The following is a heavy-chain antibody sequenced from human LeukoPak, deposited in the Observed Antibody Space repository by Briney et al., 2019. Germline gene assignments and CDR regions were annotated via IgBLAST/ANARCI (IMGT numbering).Heavy chain of an antibody. V-gene: IGHV3-30*18. J-gene: IGHJ6*02. CDR3: AKDPLDGSYYYYYGMDV. Sequence: GGSLRLSCAASGFTFSSYGMHWVRQAPGKGLEWVAVISYDGSNKYYADSVKGRFTISRDNSKNTLYLQMNSLRAEDTAVYYCAKDPLDGSYYYYYGMDVWGQGTTVTVSS. CDR1: GFTFSSYG. D-gene: IGHD1-26*01. CDR2: ISYDGSNK.